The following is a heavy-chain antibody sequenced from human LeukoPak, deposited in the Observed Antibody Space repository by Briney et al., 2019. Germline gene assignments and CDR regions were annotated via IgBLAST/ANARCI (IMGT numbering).Heavy chain of an antibody. CDR3: ARDSPPQEYYMDV. J-gene: IGHJ6*03. CDR2: INTNTGDP. Sequence: ASVKVSCKASGYTFSDYGLNWVRQAPGQGLEWMGWINTNTGDPTYAQGFTGRFVFSLDTSVSTAYLQISSLKAEDTAVYYCARDSPPQEYYMDVWGKGTTVTVSS. CDR1: GYTFSDYG. V-gene: IGHV7-4-1*02.